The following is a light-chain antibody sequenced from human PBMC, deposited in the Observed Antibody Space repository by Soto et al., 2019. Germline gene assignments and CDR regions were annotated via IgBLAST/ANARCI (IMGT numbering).Light chain of an antibody. J-gene: IGKJ1*01. CDR2: GAS. V-gene: IGKV3-15*01. CDR1: QSVSTI. Sequence: EIVMTQSPATLSVSPGERTTLCCRASQSVSTILAWYQQKPGQAPRLLIYGASTRATGIPVRFSGSGSGTEFTLTISSLQSEDFAVYYCQQYDKWPPTFGQGTKV. CDR3: QQYDKWPPT.